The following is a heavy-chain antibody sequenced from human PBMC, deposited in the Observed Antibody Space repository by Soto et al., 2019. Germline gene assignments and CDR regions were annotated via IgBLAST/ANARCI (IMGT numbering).Heavy chain of an antibody. CDR1: GGSISSGGYY. CDR2: IYYSGST. D-gene: IGHD4-4*01. J-gene: IGHJ4*02. Sequence: PSETLSLTCTVSGGSISSGGYYWSWIRQRPGKGLEWIGYIYYSGSTYYNPSLKSRVTISVDTSKNQFSLKLSSVTAADTAVYYCARDRPGRRSRSNYFDYWGQGTLVTVSS. CDR3: ARDRPGRRSRSNYFDY. V-gene: IGHV4-31*03.